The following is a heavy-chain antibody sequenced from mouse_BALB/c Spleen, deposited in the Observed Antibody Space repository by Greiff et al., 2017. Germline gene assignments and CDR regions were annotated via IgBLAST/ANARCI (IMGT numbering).Heavy chain of an antibody. D-gene: IGHD1-2*01. CDR1: GFAFSSYD. V-gene: IGHV5-12-1*01. J-gene: IGHJ4*01. CDR2: ISSGGGST. Sequence: EVKLVESGGGLVKPGGSLKLSCAASGFAFSSYDMSWVRQTPEKRLEWVAYISSGGGSTYYPDTVKGRFTISRDNAKNTLYLQMSSLKSEDTAMYYCARQRGHYYLMDYWGQGTSVTVSS. CDR3: ARQRGHYYLMDY.